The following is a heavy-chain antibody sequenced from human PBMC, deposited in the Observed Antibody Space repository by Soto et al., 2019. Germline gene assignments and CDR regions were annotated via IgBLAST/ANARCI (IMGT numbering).Heavy chain of an antibody. J-gene: IGHJ4*02. D-gene: IGHD3-9*01. Sequence: SETLSLTCAVYGGSFSGYYWSWIRQPPGKGLEWIGEINHSGSTNYNPSLKSRVTISVDTSKNQFSLKLSSVTAADTAVYYCARADILTGYQDFDYWGQGTLVTVSS. CDR2: INHSGST. CDR1: GGSFSGYY. CDR3: ARADILTGYQDFDY. V-gene: IGHV4-34*01.